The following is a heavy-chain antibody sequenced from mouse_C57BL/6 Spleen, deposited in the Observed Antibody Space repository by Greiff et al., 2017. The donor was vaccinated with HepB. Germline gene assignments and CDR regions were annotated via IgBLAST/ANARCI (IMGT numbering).Heavy chain of an antibody. Sequence: VQLQQSGAELVRPGASVTLSCKASGYTFTDYEMHWVKQTPVHGLEWIGAIDPETGGTAYNQKFKGKAILTADKSSSTAYMELRSLTSEDSAVYYCTRRATTVGGYFDVWGTGTTVTVSS. J-gene: IGHJ1*03. CDR2: IDPETGGT. V-gene: IGHV1-15*01. CDR1: GYTFTDYE. D-gene: IGHD1-1*01. CDR3: TRRATTVGGYFDV.